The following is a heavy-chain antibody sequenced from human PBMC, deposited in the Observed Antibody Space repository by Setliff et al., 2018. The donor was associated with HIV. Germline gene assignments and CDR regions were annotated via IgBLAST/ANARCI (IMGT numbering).Heavy chain of an antibody. Sequence: SETLSLTCTVSGGSISSGGFYWSWIRQRPGKGLEWIGYMYYTGSTYYDPSLKSRATISVDTSKNQFSLTLSSVTAADTAVYYCARDISGVGGPKYYFDYWGQGTLVTVSS. CDR1: GGSISSGGFY. CDR3: ARDISGVGGPKYYFDY. D-gene: IGHD1-26*01. CDR2: MYYTGST. J-gene: IGHJ4*02. V-gene: IGHV4-31*03.